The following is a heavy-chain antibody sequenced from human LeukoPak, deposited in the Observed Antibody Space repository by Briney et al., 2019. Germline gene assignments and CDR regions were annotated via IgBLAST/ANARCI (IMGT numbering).Heavy chain of an antibody. CDR3: ARRYYDFWSPPGGFEY. Sequence: SETLSLTCTVSGYSISSGYYWSWIRQPPGKGLEWIGEINHSGSTNYNPSRKSRVTISVDTSKNQFSLKLSSVTAADTAVYYCARRYYDFWSPPGGFEYWGEGTLVTVSS. CDR2: INHSGST. V-gene: IGHV4-38-2*02. CDR1: GYSISSGYY. J-gene: IGHJ4*02. D-gene: IGHD3-3*01.